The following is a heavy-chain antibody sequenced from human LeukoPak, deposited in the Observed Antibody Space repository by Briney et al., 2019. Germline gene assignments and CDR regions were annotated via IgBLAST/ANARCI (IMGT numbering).Heavy chain of an antibody. CDR3: ARDAPDCSSTSCYPYYFDY. CDR1: GFTFSSYS. D-gene: IGHD2-2*01. J-gene: IGHJ4*02. V-gene: IGHV3-21*01. Sequence: GGSQRLSCAASGFTFSSYSMNWVRQAPGKGLEWVSSISSSSTYIYYADSVKGRFTISRDNAKNSLYLQMNSLRAEDTAVYYCARDAPDCSSTSCYPYYFDYWGQGTLVTVSS. CDR2: ISSSSTYI.